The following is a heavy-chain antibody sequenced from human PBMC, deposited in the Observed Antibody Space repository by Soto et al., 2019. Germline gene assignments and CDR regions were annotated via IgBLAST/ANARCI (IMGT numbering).Heavy chain of an antibody. Sequence: QVQLVQSGAEVEKPGSSVKVSCKASGSTFSSYAISWVRQAPGQGLECTGGIIPIFVTANYARKFQGRVMITGDKSTSRAYMGLSSLRSEDTAVYYCARMVDTAMVGYYGMDVWGQGTTVIVSS. CDR2: IIPIFVTA. D-gene: IGHD5-18*01. V-gene: IGHV1-69*06. CDR3: ARMVDTAMVGYYGMDV. CDR1: GSTFSSYA. J-gene: IGHJ6*02.